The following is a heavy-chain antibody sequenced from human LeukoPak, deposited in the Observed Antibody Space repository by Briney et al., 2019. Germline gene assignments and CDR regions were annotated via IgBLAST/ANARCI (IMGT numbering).Heavy chain of an antibody. CDR3: AKDSCSSTSCSIDY. CDR2: ISWNSGSI. Sequence: PGGSLRLSCAASGFTFDDYAMHWVRQAPGKGLEWVSGISWNSGSIGYADSVKGRFTISRDNAKNSLYLQMNSLRAEDMALYYCAKDSCSSTSCSIDYWGQGTLVTVSS. CDR1: GFTFDDYA. J-gene: IGHJ4*02. D-gene: IGHD2-2*01. V-gene: IGHV3-9*03.